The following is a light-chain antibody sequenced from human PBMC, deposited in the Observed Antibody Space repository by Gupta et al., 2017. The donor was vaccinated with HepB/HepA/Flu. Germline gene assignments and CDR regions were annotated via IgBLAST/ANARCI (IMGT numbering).Light chain of an antibody. CDR3: VLYMGSGSWV. Sequence: QTVVTQEPSFSVSPGGTVTLTCGLSFGSVSTTSYPSWYQQTPGQAPRPLIYITDTRSSGVPDRFSGSILGNKAALTITGAQTDDESDYYCVLYMGSGSWVFGGGTRLTVL. CDR2: ITD. V-gene: IGLV8-61*01. J-gene: IGLJ3*02. CDR1: FGSVSTTSY.